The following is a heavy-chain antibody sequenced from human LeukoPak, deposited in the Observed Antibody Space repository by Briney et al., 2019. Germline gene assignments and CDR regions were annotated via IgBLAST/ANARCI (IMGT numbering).Heavy chain of an antibody. CDR2: INTNTGNP. CDR1: GYTFTSYD. J-gene: IGHJ6*02. Sequence: VASVKVSCKASGYTFTSYDINWVRQAPGQGLEWMGWINTNTGNPTYAQGFTGRFVFSLDTSVSTAYLQISSLKAEDTAVYYCAGEGGVAVAGYGMDVWGQGTTVTVSS. V-gene: IGHV7-4-1*02. D-gene: IGHD6-19*01. CDR3: AGEGGVAVAGYGMDV.